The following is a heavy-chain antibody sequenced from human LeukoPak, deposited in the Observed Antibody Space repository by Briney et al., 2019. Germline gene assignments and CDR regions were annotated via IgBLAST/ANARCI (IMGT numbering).Heavy chain of an antibody. CDR1: GFTFSDYY. Sequence: GGSLRLSCAASGFTFSDYYMSWIRQAPGKGLEWVSYISSSGSTIYYADSVKGRFTISRDNAKNSLYLQMNSLRAEDTAVYYCARYHEIRWFGEKTFDYWGQGTLVTVSS. CDR2: ISSSGSTI. V-gene: IGHV3-11*01. J-gene: IGHJ4*02. CDR3: ARYHEIRWFGEKTFDY. D-gene: IGHD3-10*01.